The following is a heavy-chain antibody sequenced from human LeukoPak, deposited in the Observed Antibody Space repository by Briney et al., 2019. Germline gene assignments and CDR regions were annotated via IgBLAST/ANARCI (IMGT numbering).Heavy chain of an antibody. CDR2: IYYSGST. CDR3: ARGNRYYYDSSGYSDY. CDR1: GGSISNSSSY. D-gene: IGHD3-22*01. V-gene: IGHV4-39*01. J-gene: IGHJ4*02. Sequence: PSETLSLTCTVSGGSISNSSSYWGWIRQPPGKGLEWIGSIYYSGSTYYNPSLKSRVTISVDTSKNQFSLKLSSVTAADTAVYYCARGNRYYYDSSGYSDYWGQGTLVTVSS.